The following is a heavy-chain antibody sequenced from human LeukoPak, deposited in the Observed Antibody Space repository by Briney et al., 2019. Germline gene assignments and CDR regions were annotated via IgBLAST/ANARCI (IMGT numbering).Heavy chain of an antibody. J-gene: IGHJ6*03. CDR1: GYTFTGYY. V-gene: IGHV1-2*07. Sequence: ASVKLSCNAAGYTFTGYYMHWVRQAPGQGPEWMGWINPNSGGTNYAHKFQGRVTMTRDTSISTAYMELSRLRSDDTAVYYCARESGVVPMDVWGKGTTVTVSS. CDR2: INPNSGGT. CDR3: ARESGVVPMDV. D-gene: IGHD2-15*01.